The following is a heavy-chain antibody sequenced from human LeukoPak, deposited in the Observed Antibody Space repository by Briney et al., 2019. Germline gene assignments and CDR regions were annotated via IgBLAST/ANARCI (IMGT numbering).Heavy chain of an antibody. V-gene: IGHV4-34*01. CDR2: INHSGST. J-gene: IGHJ5*02. CDR3: ARGRFVVVPAAIPWRFDP. CDR1: GGSISSYY. D-gene: IGHD2-2*01. Sequence: PSETLSLTCTVSGGSISSYYWSWIRQPPGKGLEWIGEINHSGSTNYNPSLKSRVTISVDTSKNQFSLKLSSVTAADTAVYYCARGRFVVVPAAIPWRFDPWGQGTLVTVSS.